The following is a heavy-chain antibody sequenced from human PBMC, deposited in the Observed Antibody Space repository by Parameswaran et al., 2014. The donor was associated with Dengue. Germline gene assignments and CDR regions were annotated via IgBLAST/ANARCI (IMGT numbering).Heavy chain of an antibody. J-gene: IGHJ6*02. D-gene: IGHD3-10*01. V-gene: IGHV3-48*02. CDR2: IGVTSRSI. Sequence: VRQAPGKGLEWVSYIGVTSRSIYYADSVKGRFTTSRDNAKNSLYLQMNSLRDEDTAVYYCARDCGSGYGIDVWGQGTTVTVSS. CDR3: ARDCGSGYGIDV.